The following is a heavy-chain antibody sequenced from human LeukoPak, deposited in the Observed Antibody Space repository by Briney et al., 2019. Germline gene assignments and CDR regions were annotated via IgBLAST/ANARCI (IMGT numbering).Heavy chain of an antibody. J-gene: IGHJ5*02. V-gene: IGHV3-21*01. CDR2: TSSSSSYI. Sequence: GGSLRLSCAASGFTFSSYSMNWVRRAPGKGLEWVSSTSSSSSYIYYADSVKGRFTISRDNAKNSLYLQMNSLRAEDTAVYYCARNAGIRQWLVPQGVNWFDPWGQGTLVTVSS. D-gene: IGHD6-19*01. CDR3: ARNAGIRQWLVPQGVNWFDP. CDR1: GFTFSSYS.